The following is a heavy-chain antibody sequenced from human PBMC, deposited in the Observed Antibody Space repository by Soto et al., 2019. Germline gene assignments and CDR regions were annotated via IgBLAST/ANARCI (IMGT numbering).Heavy chain of an antibody. CDR3: AKDETQGRSFDY. CDR1: GFTFSSYA. V-gene: IGHV3-23*01. Sequence: EVQLLESGGGLVQPGGSLRLSCAASGFTFSSYAMSWVRQAPGKGLEWVSAISGSGGSTYYADSVKVRFTISRDNSKNTLYLQMNSLRAEDTAVYYCAKDETQGRSFDYWGQGTLVTVSS. CDR2: ISGSGGST. J-gene: IGHJ4*02.